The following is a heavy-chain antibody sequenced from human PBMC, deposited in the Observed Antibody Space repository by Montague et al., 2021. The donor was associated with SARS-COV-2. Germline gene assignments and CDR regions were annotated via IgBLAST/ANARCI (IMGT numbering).Heavy chain of an antibody. CDR1: GGSISSSNHY. CDR2: IYDSGST. V-gene: IGHV4-39*02. Sequence: SETLSLTCTVSGGSISSSNHYWDWIRQPPGKGLEWIGSIYDSGSTYYXPSLKSRVTISVDTSKNHFSLKLSSVTAADTAVYYCARRGRKLLPVATTIGGFDIWGQGTMVTVSS. D-gene: IGHD5-12*01. CDR3: ARRGRKLLPVATTIGGFDI. J-gene: IGHJ3*02.